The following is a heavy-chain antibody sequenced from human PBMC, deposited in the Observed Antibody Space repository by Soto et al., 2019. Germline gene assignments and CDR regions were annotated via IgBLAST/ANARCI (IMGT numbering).Heavy chain of an antibody. CDR3: ARDMPYGAGSLAGCDY. CDR1: GDSITGSY. V-gene: IGHV4-59*01. D-gene: IGHD1-26*01. CDR2: IYHSGTT. J-gene: IGHJ4*02. Sequence: QVQLRESGPGLVKPSETLSLTCTVSGDSITGSYWSWIRQPPGKTLEWIGYIYHSGTTIYNPSLKSRVSISVDTSKNQFSLRLTSVIAADTAVYYCARDMPYGAGSLAGCDYWGQGILVTVSS.